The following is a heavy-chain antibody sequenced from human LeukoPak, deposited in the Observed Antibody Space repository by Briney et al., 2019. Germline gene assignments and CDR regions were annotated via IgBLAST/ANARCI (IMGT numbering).Heavy chain of an antibody. V-gene: IGHV4-59*08. CDR3: AVSIAAAGDPFDY. CDR2: IYYSGST. D-gene: IGHD6-13*01. J-gene: IGHJ4*02. Sequence: SETLSLTCTVSGGSISNYYWSWIRQPPGKGLEWIGYIYYSGSTNYNPSLKSRVTISVDTSKNQFSLKLSSVTAADTAVYYCAVSIAAAGDPFDYWGQGTPVTVSS. CDR1: GGSISNYY.